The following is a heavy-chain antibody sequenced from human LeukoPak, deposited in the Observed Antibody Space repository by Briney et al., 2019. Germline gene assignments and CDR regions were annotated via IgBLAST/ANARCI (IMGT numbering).Heavy chain of an antibody. CDR1: PDSISSSSHY. J-gene: IGHJ3*02. CDR2: IYYSGRT. Sequence: SETLSLTCSVSPDSISSSSHYWGWIRQPPGRGLEWVVSIYYSGRTYYNPSLQSRVTISVDTSKNQFSLKLDSVTAADTDVFYCARQPGLAAFDIWGQGTLVTVSS. V-gene: IGHV4-39*01. CDR3: ARQPGLAAFDI.